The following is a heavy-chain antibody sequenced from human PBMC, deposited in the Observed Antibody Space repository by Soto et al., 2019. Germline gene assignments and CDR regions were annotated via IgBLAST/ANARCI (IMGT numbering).Heavy chain of an antibody. Sequence: PSETLSLTXAVYGGSFSGYYWSWIRQPPGKGLEWIGEINHSGSTNYNPSLKSRVTISVDTSKNQFSPKLSSVTAADTAVYYCARSLAADFWSGYLRYYYYYGMDVWGQGTTVTVSS. CDR1: GGSFSGYY. CDR2: INHSGST. J-gene: IGHJ6*02. V-gene: IGHV4-34*01. D-gene: IGHD3-3*01. CDR3: ARSLAADFWSGYLRYYYYYGMDV.